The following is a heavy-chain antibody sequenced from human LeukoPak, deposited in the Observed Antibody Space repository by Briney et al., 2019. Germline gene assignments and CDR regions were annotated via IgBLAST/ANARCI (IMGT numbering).Heavy chain of an antibody. J-gene: IGHJ4*02. D-gene: IGHD5-24*01. V-gene: IGHV4-59*01. CDR3: VRGEMATMRGIDY. CDR2: IYYSGST. Sequence: PSETLSLTCTVSGGSISSYYWSWIRQPPGKGLEWIGYIYYSGSTNYNPSLKSRVTISVDTSKNQFSLRLSSVTAADTAVYYCVRGEMATMRGIDYWGQGTLVTVSS. CDR1: GGSISSYY.